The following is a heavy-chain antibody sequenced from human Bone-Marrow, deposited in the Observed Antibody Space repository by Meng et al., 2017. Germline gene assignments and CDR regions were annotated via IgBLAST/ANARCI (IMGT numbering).Heavy chain of an antibody. J-gene: IGHJ4*02. D-gene: IGHD2-21*01. CDR1: GGSFSAYD. CDR2: INHSGST. Sequence: QVQVQQWGAGLLKPSETLSLTCACYGGSFSAYDWSWIRQPPGKGLEWLGQINHSGSTNDNPSLKSRVTISRDTSRNQLSLKLSSVTAADTAVYYCRLAYCMGDCVDYWGQGTLVTVSS. CDR3: RLAYCMGDCVDY. V-gene: IGHV4-34*01.